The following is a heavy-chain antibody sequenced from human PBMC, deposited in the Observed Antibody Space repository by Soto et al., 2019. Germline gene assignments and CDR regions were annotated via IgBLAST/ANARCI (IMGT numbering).Heavy chain of an antibody. CDR1: GGSISSGGYY. CDR2: IYYSGST. CDR3: ARDSYCSSTSCYYPNDAFDI. V-gene: IGHV4-31*03. D-gene: IGHD2-2*01. J-gene: IGHJ3*02. Sequence: PSETLSLTCTVSGGSISSGGYYWSWIRQHPGKGLERIGYIYYSGSTYYNPSLKSRVTISVDTSKNQFSLKLSSVTAADTAVYYCARDSYCSSTSCYYPNDAFDIWGQGTMVTVSS.